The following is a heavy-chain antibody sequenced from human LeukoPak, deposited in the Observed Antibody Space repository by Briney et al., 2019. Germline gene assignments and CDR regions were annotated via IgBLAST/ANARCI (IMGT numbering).Heavy chain of an antibody. V-gene: IGHV4-34*01. CDR2: MNHSGST. J-gene: IGHJ6*03. CDR3: ARQRWLQFYYYYYMDV. Sequence: SETLSLTCAVNGGSLSGYYWSWIRQSPGKGLEWIGEMNHSGSTNYNPSLKSRVTISVDTSKNQFSLKLSSVTAADTAVYYCARQRWLQFYYYYYMDVWGKGTTVTVSS. CDR1: GGSLSGYY. D-gene: IGHD5-24*01.